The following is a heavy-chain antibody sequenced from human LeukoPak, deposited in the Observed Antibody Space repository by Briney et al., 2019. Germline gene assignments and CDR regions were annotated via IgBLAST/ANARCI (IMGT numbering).Heavy chain of an antibody. CDR3: ARLRSGYDFWSGPLDPIDY. CDR2: ISSSSSYI. D-gene: IGHD3-3*01. CDR1: GFTFSSYS. V-gene: IGHV3-21*01. J-gene: IGHJ4*02. Sequence: GGSLRLSCAASGFTFSSYSMNWVRQAPGKGLEWASSISSSSSYIYYADSVKGRFTISRDNAKNSLYLQMNSLRAEDTAVYYCARLRSGYDFWSGPLDPIDYWGQGTLVTVSS.